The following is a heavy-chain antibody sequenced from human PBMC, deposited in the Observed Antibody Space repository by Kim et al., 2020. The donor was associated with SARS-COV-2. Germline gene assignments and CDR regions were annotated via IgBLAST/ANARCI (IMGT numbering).Heavy chain of an antibody. D-gene: IGHD4-4*01. CDR3: ARGRNPLTVEMATVGLYYFDY. J-gene: IGHJ4*02. CDR2: INHSGST. Sequence: SETLSLTCAVYGGSFSGYYWSWIRQPPGKGLEWIGEINHSGSTNYNPSLKSRVTISVDTSKNQFSLKLSSVTAADTAVYYCARGRNPLTVEMATVGLYYFDYWGQGTLVTVSS. V-gene: IGHV4-34*01. CDR1: GGSFSGYY.